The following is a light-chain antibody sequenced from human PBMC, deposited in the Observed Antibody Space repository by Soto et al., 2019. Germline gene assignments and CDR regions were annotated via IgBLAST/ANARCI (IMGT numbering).Light chain of an antibody. J-gene: IGKJ2*01. CDR3: RQYGSSPSYT. CDR1: QSLNSY. CDR2: GAS. V-gene: IGKV3-20*01. Sequence: EIVLTQSPGTLSLSPGERATLSCRASQSLNSYLAWYQQKPGQAPRLRIYGASSRATGIPDRFSGSGSGTDFTLTISRLEPVDCAVYYCRQYGSSPSYTFGQGTMLELK.